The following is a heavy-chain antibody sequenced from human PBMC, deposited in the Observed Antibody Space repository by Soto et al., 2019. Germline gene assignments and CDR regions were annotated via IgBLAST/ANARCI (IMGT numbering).Heavy chain of an antibody. CDR3: ARDSYYDSSGLYYYYYGMDV. D-gene: IGHD3-22*01. J-gene: IGHJ6*02. V-gene: IGHV4-30-4*01. CDR2: IYYSGST. CDR1: GGSISSGDYY. Sequence: SETLSLTCTVSGGSISSGDYYWSWIRQPPGKGLEWIGYIYYSGSTYYNPSLKSRVTISVDTSKNQFSLKLSSVTAADTAVYYCARDSYYDSSGLYYYYYGMDVWGQGTTVTVSS.